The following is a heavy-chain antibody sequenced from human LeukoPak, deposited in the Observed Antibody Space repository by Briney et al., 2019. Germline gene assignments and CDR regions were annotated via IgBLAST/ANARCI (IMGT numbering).Heavy chain of an antibody. CDR2: ISYDGSNK. V-gene: IGHV3-30*18. D-gene: IGHD3-3*01. J-gene: IGHJ4*02. CDR3: AKDLVKRITIFSPDY. CDR1: GFTFSSYG. Sequence: HPGGSLRLSCAASGFTFSSYGMHWVRQAPGKGLEWVAVISYDGSNKYYADSVKGRFTISRDNSKNSLYLQMNSLRTEDTALYYCAKDLVKRITIFSPDYWGQGTLVTVSS.